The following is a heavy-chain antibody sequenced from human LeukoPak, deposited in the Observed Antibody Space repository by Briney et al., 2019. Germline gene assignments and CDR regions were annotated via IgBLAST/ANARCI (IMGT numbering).Heavy chain of an antibody. CDR1: GFTFSIYA. J-gene: IGHJ6*02. V-gene: IGHV3-23*01. CDR3: ADLRFLEWLSTGGGMDV. CDR2: INGNGGTT. D-gene: IGHD3-3*01. Sequence: GGSLRLSCAASGFTFSIYAMSWVRQAPGKGLEWVSTINGNGGTTNYADPVKGRFTTSRDNSKNTLYLQMNSLRADDTAIYYCADLRFLEWLSTGGGMDVWGQGTTVTVSS.